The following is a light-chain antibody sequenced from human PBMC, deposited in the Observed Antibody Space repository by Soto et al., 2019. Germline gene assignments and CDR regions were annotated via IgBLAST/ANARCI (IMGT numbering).Light chain of an antibody. CDR2: DAS. V-gene: IGKV3-11*01. CDR3: QQYGSSGT. J-gene: IGKJ1*01. Sequence: EIVLTQSPATLSLSPGERATLSCRASQSVSSHLAWFQQRPGQAPRLLIYDASNRAPGIPARFSGSGSGTDFTLTISRLEPEDFAVYYCQQYGSSGTFGQGTKVDIK. CDR1: QSVSSH.